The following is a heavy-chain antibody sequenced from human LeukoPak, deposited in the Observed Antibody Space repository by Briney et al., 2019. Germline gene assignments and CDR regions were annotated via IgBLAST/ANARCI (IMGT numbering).Heavy chain of an antibody. D-gene: IGHD2-2*01. CDR3: ARVEYQLLTPLAFDI. CDR2: IIPIFGTA. CDR1: GGTFSSYA. J-gene: IGHJ3*02. V-gene: IGHV1-69*06. Sequence: SVKVSCKASGGTFSSYAISWVRQAPGQGLEWMGGIIPIFGTANYAQKFQGRVTITADKSTSTAYMELSSLRSEDTAVYYCARVEYQLLTPLAFDIWGQGTMVTVSS.